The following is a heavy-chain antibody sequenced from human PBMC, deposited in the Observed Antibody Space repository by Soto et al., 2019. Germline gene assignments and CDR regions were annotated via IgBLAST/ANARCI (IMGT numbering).Heavy chain of an antibody. CDR3: AKTPLRATIFDY. CDR2: LSGSGGST. J-gene: IGHJ4*02. Sequence: EVQLLESGGGLVQPGGSLRLSCAASGFTFPNYVMNWVRQAPGKGLEWVSALSGSGGSTYYADSVKGRFTTSRDNYNNTLYLQLNSPRAEDTAVYYCAKTPLRATIFDYWGQGTLVTVSS. CDR1: GFTFPNYV. V-gene: IGHV3-23*01.